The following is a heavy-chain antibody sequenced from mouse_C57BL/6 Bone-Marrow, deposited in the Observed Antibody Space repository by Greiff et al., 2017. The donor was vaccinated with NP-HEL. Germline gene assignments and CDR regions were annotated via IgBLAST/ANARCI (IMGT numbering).Heavy chain of an antibody. D-gene: IGHD2-2*01. Sequence: QVQLQQPGAELVKPGASVKLSCKASGYTFTSYWMHWVKQRPGQGLEWIGMIHPNSGSTNYNEKFKSKATLTVDKSSSTAYMQLSSLTSEDSAVYYCARSMVTPYGYFDVWGTGTTVTVSS. J-gene: IGHJ1*03. CDR3: ARSMVTPYGYFDV. CDR1: GYTFTSYW. CDR2: IHPNSGST. V-gene: IGHV1-64*01.